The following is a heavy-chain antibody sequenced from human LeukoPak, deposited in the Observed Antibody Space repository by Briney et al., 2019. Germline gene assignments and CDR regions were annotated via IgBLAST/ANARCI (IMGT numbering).Heavy chain of an antibody. CDR1: GFSFSGSA. CDR3: ARCLTQKTTIFGVVTDLFPYGMDV. D-gene: IGHD3-3*01. CDR2: INPSGGST. V-gene: IGHV1-46*01. J-gene: IGHJ6*02. Sequence: GGSLRLSCEASGFSFSGSAMHWVRQAPGQGLEWMGIINPSGGSTSYAQKFQGRVTMTRDTSTSTVYMELSSLRSEDTAVYYCARCLTQKTTIFGVVTDLFPYGMDVWGQGTTVTVSS.